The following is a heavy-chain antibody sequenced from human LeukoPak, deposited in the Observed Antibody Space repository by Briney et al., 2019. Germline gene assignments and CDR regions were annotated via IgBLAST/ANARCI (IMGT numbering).Heavy chain of an antibody. V-gene: IGHV3-23*01. D-gene: IGHD3-22*01. CDR1: GFTFSNYA. J-gene: IGHJ4*02. CDR3: AKDPAYYYDSSGYTY. CDR2: IGGSGDKT. Sequence: PGGSLRLSCAASGFTFSNYAMHWVRQAPGKGLEWVSGIGGSGDKTYYTDSVKGRFTISRDNSKNTLYLQVSSLRGEDTAVYYCAKDPAYYYDSSGYTYWGQGTLVTVSS.